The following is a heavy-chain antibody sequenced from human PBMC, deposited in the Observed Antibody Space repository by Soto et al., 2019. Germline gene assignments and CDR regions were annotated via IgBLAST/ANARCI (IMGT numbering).Heavy chain of an antibody. J-gene: IGHJ5*02. Sequence: GSGKGSFKASGYTFTRYDINWVGQATGQGLEWMGWMNPNSGNTGYAQKFQGRVTMTRNTSISTAYMELSSLRSEDTAVYYCARGLTYNWFDPWGQGTLVTVSS. CDR2: MNPNSGNT. CDR1: GYTFTRYD. CDR3: ARGLTYNWFDP. V-gene: IGHV1-8*01.